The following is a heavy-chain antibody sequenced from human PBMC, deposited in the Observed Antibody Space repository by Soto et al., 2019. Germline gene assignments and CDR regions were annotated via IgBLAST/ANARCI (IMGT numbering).Heavy chain of an antibody. V-gene: IGHV3-73*01. Sequence: PGRSLRLSCAASGFTFSGSAMHWVRQASGKGLEWVGRIRSKANSYATAYAASVKGRFTISRDDSKNTAYLQMNSLKTEDTAVYYCTPLNHGFNYYYYMDVWGKGATVTVSS. CDR1: GFTFSGSA. CDR3: TPLNHGFNYYYYMDV. D-gene: IGHD3-16*01. CDR2: IRSKANSYAT. J-gene: IGHJ6*03.